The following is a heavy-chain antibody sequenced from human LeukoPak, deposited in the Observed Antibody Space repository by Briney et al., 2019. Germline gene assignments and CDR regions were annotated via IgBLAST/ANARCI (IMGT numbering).Heavy chain of an antibody. J-gene: IGHJ6*02. V-gene: IGHV4-30-4*01. CDR3: AREGTVTTRYYYGMDV. Sequence: SETLSLTCTVSGGSISSGDYYWSWIRQPPGKGLEWIGYIYYSGSTYYNPSLKSRVTISVDTPKNQFSLKLSSVTAADTAVYYCAREGTVTTRYYYGMDVWGQGTTVTVSS. D-gene: IGHD4-17*01. CDR2: IYYSGST. CDR1: GGSISSGDYY.